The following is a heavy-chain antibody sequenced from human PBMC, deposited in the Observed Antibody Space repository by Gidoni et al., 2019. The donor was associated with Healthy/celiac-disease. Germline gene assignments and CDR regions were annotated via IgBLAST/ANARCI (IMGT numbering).Heavy chain of an antibody. CDR3: AKDIGYGGGLTTAYYYYGMDV. CDR2: ISWDGGST. V-gene: IGHV3-43*01. CDR1: GFTFDDYT. J-gene: IGHJ6*02. Sequence: EVQLVESGGVVVQPGGSLRLSCAASGFTFDDYTMHWVRQAPGKGLEWVPLISWDGGSTYYADSVKGRFTISRDNSKNSLYLQMNSLRTEDTALYYCAKDIGYGGGLTTAYYYYGMDVWGQGTTVTVSS. D-gene: IGHD4-4*01.